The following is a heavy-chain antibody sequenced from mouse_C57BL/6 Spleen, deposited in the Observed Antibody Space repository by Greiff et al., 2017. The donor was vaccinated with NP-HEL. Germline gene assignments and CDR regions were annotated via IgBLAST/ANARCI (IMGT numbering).Heavy chain of an antibody. Sequence: QVQLQQPGAELVRPGTSVKLSCKASGYTFTSYWMHWVKQRPGQGLEWIGVIDPSDSYTNYNQKFKGKATLTVDTSSSTAYMQLSSLTSEDSAVYYCAYYGSSYGVGAMDYWGQGTSVTVSS. J-gene: IGHJ4*01. CDR2: IDPSDSYT. CDR3: AYYGSSYGVGAMDY. CDR1: GYTFTSYW. V-gene: IGHV1-59*01. D-gene: IGHD1-1*01.